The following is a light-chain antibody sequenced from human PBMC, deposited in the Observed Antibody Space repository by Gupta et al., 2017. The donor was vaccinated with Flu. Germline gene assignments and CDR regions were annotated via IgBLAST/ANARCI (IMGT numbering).Light chain of an antibody. CDR2: LAS. CDR3: KQNLQRPLA. V-gene: IGKV2-28*01. CDR1: QSRLHSNGYNY. Sequence: VAPGETASIYCMSSQSRLHSNGYNYLDWYGQKPGQSPQLLIYLASNRASGVPPRFIGRGSGTDFTLRIRTVEAEDVGLYYCKQNLQRPLAFGQGTKVEIQ. J-gene: IGKJ1*01.